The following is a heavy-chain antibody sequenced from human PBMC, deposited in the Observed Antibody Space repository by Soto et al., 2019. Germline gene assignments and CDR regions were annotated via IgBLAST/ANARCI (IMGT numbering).Heavy chain of an antibody. D-gene: IGHD3-16*01. J-gene: IGHJ4*02. CDR1: GGSISSSSYY. Sequence: QLQLQESGPGLVKPSETLSLTCTVSGGSISSSSYYWGWIRQPPGKGLEWIGSIYYSGRTYYNPSLKSRVTISVDTSKNHFSQKLSAVTAADPAVYYCARHRRSTVLLGGYVDYWGQGTLVTVSS. CDR2: IYYSGRT. CDR3: ARHRRSTVLLGGYVDY. V-gene: IGHV4-39*01.